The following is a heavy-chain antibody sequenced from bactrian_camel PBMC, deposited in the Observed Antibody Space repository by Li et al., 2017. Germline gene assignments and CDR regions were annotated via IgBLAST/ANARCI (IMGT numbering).Heavy chain of an antibody. J-gene: IGHJ4*01. D-gene: IGHD2*01. CDR2: IGSDGTT. Sequence: QLVESGGGSVQAGGSLKLSCAASGDFFSRCGMGWYRQAPGKERELVSTIGSDGTTSYLNSVKGRFTISQDNAKNTAYLQMNSLKTEDTAVYYCAVGYSGGYCDVDYWSQGTQVTVS. CDR1: GDFFSRCG. CDR3: AVGYSGGYCDVDY. V-gene: IGHV3S53*01.